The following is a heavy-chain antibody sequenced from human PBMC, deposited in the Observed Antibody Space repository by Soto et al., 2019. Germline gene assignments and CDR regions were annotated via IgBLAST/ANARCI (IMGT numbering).Heavy chain of an antibody. D-gene: IGHD3-3*01. Sequence: GGSLRLSCVASGFNFANFGIQWIRQAPGKGLEWVAIISRDGRGEAFADSVKGRFAISKDNSKNTVYLQMTGLRSDDTAVYYCAKEDNQNYDVNHWGQGTLVTVSS. V-gene: IGHV3-30*18. CDR2: ISRDGRGE. CDR1: GFNFANFG. CDR3: AKEDNQNYDVNH. J-gene: IGHJ1*01.